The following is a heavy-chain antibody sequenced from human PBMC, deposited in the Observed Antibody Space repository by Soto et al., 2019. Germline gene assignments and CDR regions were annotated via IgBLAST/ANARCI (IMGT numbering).Heavy chain of an antibody. CDR3: ARVAY. V-gene: IGHV3-21*06. CDR2: IISASNDI. Sequence: GGSLRLSCTASGFTFSRYIINWVRQAPGKGLEWVASIISASNDITYADSVKGRFIISRDNAKNSLFLQMNDLRPEDTALYYCARVAYWGQGTLVTVSS. CDR1: GFTFSRYI. J-gene: IGHJ4*02.